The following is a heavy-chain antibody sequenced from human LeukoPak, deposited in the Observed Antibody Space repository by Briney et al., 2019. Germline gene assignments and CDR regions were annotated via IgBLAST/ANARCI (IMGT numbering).Heavy chain of an antibody. D-gene: IGHD3-22*01. Sequence: GGSLRLSCAASGFTFTKTWMTWVRQAPGKGLEWVCRVKSISDGASTNYAAPVKGRFSISRDDSKNTLYLQMNNLKTEDTAVYYCTTGNKYYDISGLSEGGFWGQGTLVTVSS. V-gene: IGHV3-15*05. CDR2: VKSISDGAST. CDR3: TTGNKYYDISGLSEGGF. CDR1: GFTFTKTW. J-gene: IGHJ4*02.